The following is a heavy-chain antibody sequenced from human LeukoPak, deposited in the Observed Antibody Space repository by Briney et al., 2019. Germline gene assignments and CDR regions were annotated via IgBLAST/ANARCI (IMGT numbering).Heavy chain of an antibody. D-gene: IGHD3-16*01. CDR2: INHNGNVN. V-gene: IGHV3-7*03. Sequence: GSLRLSCASSGFTFSSYWMNWARQAPGKGLEWVASINHNGNVNYYVDSVKGRFTISRDNAKNSLYLQMSNLRAEDTAVYFCARGGGLDVWGQGATVTVSS. J-gene: IGHJ6*02. CDR1: GFTFSSYW. CDR3: ARGGGLDV.